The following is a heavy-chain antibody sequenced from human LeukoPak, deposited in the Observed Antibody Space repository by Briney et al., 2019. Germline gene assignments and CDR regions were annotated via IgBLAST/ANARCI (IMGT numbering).Heavy chain of an antibody. D-gene: IGHD6-13*01. CDR3: AREILHSGSRREPNWFDP. CDR1: GGTFSSYA. Sequence: ASVKVSCKASGGTFSSYAISWVRQAPGQGLEWMGGIIPIFGTANYAQKFQGRVTITTDESTSTAYMELSSLRSEDTAVYYCAREILHSGSRREPNWFDPWGQGTLVTVSS. V-gene: IGHV1-69*05. CDR2: IIPIFGTA. J-gene: IGHJ5*02.